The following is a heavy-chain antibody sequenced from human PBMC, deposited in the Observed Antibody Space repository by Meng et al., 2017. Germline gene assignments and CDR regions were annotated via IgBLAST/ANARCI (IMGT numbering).Heavy chain of an antibody. Sequence: SETLSLTCTVSGGSISSSSYYWGWIRQPPGKGLEWIGSIYYSGSTYYNPSLKSRVTISVDTSKNQFSLKLSSVTAADTAVYYCARDLFPDRRPYYFDYWGQG. CDR1: GGSISSSSYY. J-gene: IGHJ4*02. V-gene: IGHV4-39*07. CDR3: ARDLFPDRRPYYFDY. CDR2: IYYSGST. D-gene: IGHD1-14*01.